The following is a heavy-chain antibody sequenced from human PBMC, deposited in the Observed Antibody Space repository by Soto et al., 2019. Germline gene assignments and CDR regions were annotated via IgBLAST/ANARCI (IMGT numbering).Heavy chain of an antibody. D-gene: IGHD4-17*01. Sequence: GGSLRLSCAASGFSFSTYSMAWVRQTPGRGLAWVSGLSGGGSNTFYADSVQGRFTISVDNSKNTVYLQMNSLRVEDTAVYYCARWDGYGDVWGQGTLVTVSS. V-gene: IGHV3-23*01. CDR3: ARWDGYGDV. CDR1: GFSFSTYS. J-gene: IGHJ4*02. CDR2: LSGGGSNT.